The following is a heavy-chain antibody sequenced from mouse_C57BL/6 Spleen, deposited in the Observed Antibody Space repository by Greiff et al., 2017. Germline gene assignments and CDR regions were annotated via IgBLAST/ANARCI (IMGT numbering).Heavy chain of an antibody. CDR2: IYPGDGDT. Sequence: QVQLQQSGAELVKPGASVKISCKASGYAFSSYWMNWVKQRPGKGLEWIGQIYPGDGDTNYNGKFKGKATLTADKSSSTAYMQLSSLTSEDSAVYFCARLGGYDYDGWFAYWGQGTLVTVSA. CDR1: GYAFSSYW. V-gene: IGHV1-80*01. D-gene: IGHD2-4*01. CDR3: ARLGGYDYDGWFAY. J-gene: IGHJ3*01.